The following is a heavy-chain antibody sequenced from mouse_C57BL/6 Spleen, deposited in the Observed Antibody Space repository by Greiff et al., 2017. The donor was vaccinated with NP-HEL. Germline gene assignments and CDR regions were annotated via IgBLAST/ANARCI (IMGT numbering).Heavy chain of an antibody. CDR3: TTVGSY. V-gene: IGHV1-15*01. CDR2: IDPETGGT. J-gene: IGHJ4*01. Sequence: QAQLKESGAELVRPGASVTLSCKASGYTFTDYEMHWVKQTPVHGLEWIGAIDPETGGTAYNQKFKGKAILTADKSSSTAYMELRSLTSEDSAVYYGTTVGSYWGQGTSVTVSS. CDR1: GYTFTDYE. D-gene: IGHD1-1*01.